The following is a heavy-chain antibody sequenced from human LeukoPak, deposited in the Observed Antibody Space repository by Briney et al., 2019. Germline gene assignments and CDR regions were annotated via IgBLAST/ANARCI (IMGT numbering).Heavy chain of an antibody. J-gene: IGHJ5*02. D-gene: IGHD3-22*01. CDR2: IYYIGNT. CDR3: ARHVHYHDFSGFLA. V-gene: IGHV4-39*01. Sequence: PETLSLTCTVSGDSISSGNSYWGWIRQPPGEGLEWIGTIYYIGNTYYSPSLNSRVTMSVDTSKNQFSLKLTSMTAADTAVYYCARHVHYHDFSGFLAWGQGTLVTVSS. CDR1: GDSISSGNSY.